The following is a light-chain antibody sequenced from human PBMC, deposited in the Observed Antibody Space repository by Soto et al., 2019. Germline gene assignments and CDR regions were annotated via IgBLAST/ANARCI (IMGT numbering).Light chain of an antibody. CDR3: QYLNSFPLS. CDR1: QGISSY. Sequence: DIQLTQSPAALSASVGDSVTITCRASQGISSYLAWYQQKPGKAHKLLIYLASTLQSGVPSRFSGSGSGTDFSLTISSLQPEDVATYYCQYLNSFPLSFGGGTKVEIK. J-gene: IGKJ4*01. CDR2: LAS. V-gene: IGKV1-9*01.